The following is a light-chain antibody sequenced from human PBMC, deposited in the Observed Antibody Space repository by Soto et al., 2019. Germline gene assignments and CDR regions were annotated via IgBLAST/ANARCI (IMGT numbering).Light chain of an antibody. J-gene: IGLJ1*01. CDR2: DVN. V-gene: IGLV2-11*01. CDR1: SSDVGSYNY. Sequence: QSVLAQPRSVSGSPGQSVTISCTGTSSDVGSYNYVSWYQQHPGKAPKLMIYDVNKRPSGVPDRFSGSKSGNTASLTISGLQAEDEADYYCCSYAGSYTLYVFGIGTKVTVL. CDR3: CSYAGSYTLYV.